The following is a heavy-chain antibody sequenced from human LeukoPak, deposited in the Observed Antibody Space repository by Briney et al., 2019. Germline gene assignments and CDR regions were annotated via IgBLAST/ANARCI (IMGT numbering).Heavy chain of an antibody. D-gene: IGHD3-3*01. J-gene: IGHJ5*02. CDR2: IYFSGST. V-gene: IGHV4-59*11. CDR3: ARDPGYDFWSGYERSWGLFDP. Sequence: SETLSLTWTVSGGSISSHYWSWIRQPPGKGLEWIGYIYFSGSTNYNTSLKSRVTISVDTSKDQFCLKLSSVTAADTAVYYCARDPGYDFWSGYERSWGLFDPWGQGTLVTVSS. CDR1: GGSISSHY.